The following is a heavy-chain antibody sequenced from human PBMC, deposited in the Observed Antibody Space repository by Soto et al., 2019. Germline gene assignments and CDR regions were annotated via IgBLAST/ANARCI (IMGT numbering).Heavy chain of an antibody. CDR3: ASQNHGNYNNLFDY. CDR2: IYYSGNT. D-gene: IGHD1-7*01. J-gene: IGHJ4*02. CDR1: GGSISSSSYY. V-gene: IGHV4-39*01. Sequence: SETLSLTCTVSGGSISSSSYYWGWIRQPPGKGLEWIGSIYYSGNTYYNPSLKGRVTISVDTSKNQFSLELSSVTAADTAVYYCASQNHGNYNNLFDYWGQGTLVTVSS.